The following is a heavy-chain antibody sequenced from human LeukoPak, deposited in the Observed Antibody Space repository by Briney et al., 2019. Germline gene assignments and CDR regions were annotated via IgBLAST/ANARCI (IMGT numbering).Heavy chain of an antibody. J-gene: IGHJ5*02. CDR3: ASGARRRFLEWLFNWFDP. V-gene: IGHV4-39*01. D-gene: IGHD3-3*01. Sequence: SETLSLTCTVSGGSISSSSYYWGWIRQPPGKGLEWIGSIYYSGSTYYNPSLKSRVTISVDTSKNQFSLKLSSVTAANTAVYYCASGARRRFLEWLFNWFDPWGQGTLVTVSS. CDR1: GGSISSSSYY. CDR2: IYYSGST.